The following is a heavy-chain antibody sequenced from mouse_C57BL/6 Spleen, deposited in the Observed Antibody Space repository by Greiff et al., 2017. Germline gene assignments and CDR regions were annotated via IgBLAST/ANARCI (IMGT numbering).Heavy chain of an antibody. V-gene: IGHV1-50*01. CDR2: IDPSDSYT. D-gene: IGHD2-12*01. CDR1: GYTFTSYW. Sequence: VQLQQPGAELVKPGASVKLSCKASGYTFTSYWMQWVKQRPGQGLEWIGEIDPSDSYTNYHQKFKGKATLTVDTSSSTAYMQLSRLTSEDSAVYYCARGGYYKRAMDYWGQGTSVTVSS. J-gene: IGHJ4*01. CDR3: ARGGYYKRAMDY.